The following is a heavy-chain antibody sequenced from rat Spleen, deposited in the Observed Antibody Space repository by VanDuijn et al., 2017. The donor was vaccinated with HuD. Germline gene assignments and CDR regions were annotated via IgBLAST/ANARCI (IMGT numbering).Heavy chain of an antibody. CDR3: ARGSVFFDD. V-gene: IGHV2S12*01. CDR2: IASGGST. CDR1: GFNFIDYW. Sequence: VKLVESGGGLVQPGRALKLSCAASGFNFIDYWMCWVRQAPGKGLEWIAAIASGGSTYYNSALKSRLSISRDTSKSQVFLKVNSLQNEDTAMYFCARGSVFFDDWGQGVMVTVSS. J-gene: IGHJ2*01.